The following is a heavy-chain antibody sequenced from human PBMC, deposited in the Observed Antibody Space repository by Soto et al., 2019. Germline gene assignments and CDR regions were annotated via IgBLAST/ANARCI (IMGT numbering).Heavy chain of an antibody. D-gene: IGHD1-1*01. V-gene: IGHV3-9*01. CDR1: GFTFDDYA. J-gene: IGHJ4*02. CDR3: AKYMTSAQRVHLERRGGGDY. CDR2: ISWNSGSI. Sequence: EVQLVESGGGLVQPGRSLRLSCAASGFTFDDYAMHWVRQAPGKGLEWVSGISWNSGSIGYADSVKGRFTISRDNAKNTLYLQKNSLRAEDTALYYCAKYMTSAQRVHLERRGGGDYWGQGTLVTVSS.